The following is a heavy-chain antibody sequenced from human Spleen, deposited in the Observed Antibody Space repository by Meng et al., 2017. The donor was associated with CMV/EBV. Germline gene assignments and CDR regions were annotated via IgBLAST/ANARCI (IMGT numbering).Heavy chain of an antibody. CDR3: AKGVCSSTTCYSNWFDP. CDR1: GFTFSNYA. V-gene: IGHV3-23*03. D-gene: IGHD2-2*01. CDR2: VYSAGISA. Sequence: GESLKISCAASGFTFSNYAMSWVRQTPGGGLEWVSIVYSAGISADYANFVKGRFTISRDNSNNTLYLEMSSLRAEDTAVYYCAKGVCSSTTCYSNWFDPWGQGTLVTVSS. J-gene: IGHJ5*02.